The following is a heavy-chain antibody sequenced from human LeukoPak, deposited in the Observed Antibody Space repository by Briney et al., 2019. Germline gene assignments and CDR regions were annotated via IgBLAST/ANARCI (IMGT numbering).Heavy chain of an antibody. V-gene: IGHV1-69*01. CDR2: IIPIFGTA. J-gene: IGHJ5*02. D-gene: IGHD2-15*01. Sequence: GSSVKVSCKASGGTFSSYAISWVRQAPGQGLEWMGGIIPIFGTANYAQKFQGRVTITADESTSTAYMELSSLRSEDTAVYYCARALVVVVAAQRDWFDPWGQGTLVTVSS. CDR1: GGTFSSYA. CDR3: ARALVVVVAAQRDWFDP.